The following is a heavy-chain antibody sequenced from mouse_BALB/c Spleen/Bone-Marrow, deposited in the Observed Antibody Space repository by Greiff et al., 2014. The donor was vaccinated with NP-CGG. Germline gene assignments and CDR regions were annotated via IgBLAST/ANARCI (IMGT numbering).Heavy chain of an antibody. V-gene: IGHV1-4*01. Sequence: VQLQQSGAELARPGASVKMSCKAPAYTFTDYTVHWVKQRPGQGLEWIGYINPSSGYTNYNQIFKDKATLTADKSSSTAYMQRSSLTSEDSAVYYCARRGTFRATSYAMDYWGQGNSVTVSS. CDR1: AYTFTDYT. CDR2: INPSSGYT. J-gene: IGHJ4*01. D-gene: IGHD3-1*01. CDR3: ARRGTFRATSYAMDY.